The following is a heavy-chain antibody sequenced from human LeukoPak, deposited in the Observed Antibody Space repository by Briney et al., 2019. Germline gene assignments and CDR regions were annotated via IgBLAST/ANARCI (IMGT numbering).Heavy chain of an antibody. J-gene: IGHJ4*02. CDR1: GGTFSSYA. V-gene: IGHV1-69*13. CDR3: ARDKKGYSYGYAGVYYFDY. CDR2: IIPIFGTA. D-gene: IGHD5-18*01. Sequence: SVKVSCKASGGTFSSYAISWVRQAPGQGLEWMGGIIPIFGTANYAQKFQGRVTITADESTSTTYMELSSLRSEDTAVYYCARDKKGYSYGYAGVYYFDYWGQGTLVTVSS.